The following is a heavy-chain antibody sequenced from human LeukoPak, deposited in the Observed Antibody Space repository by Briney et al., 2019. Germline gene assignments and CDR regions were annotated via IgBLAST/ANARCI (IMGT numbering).Heavy chain of an antibody. D-gene: IGHD2-2*01. V-gene: IGHV3-64D*06. Sequence: GGSLRLSCSASGFTFSSFAMHWVRQAPGKGLEYVTAISSNGRTTYYVDSVKGRFSISRDNSKNTLYLQMTSLRPEDTAVYYCVVYGCSTTTCYWFDPWGQGTLVTVSS. CDR2: ISSNGRTT. J-gene: IGHJ5*02. CDR3: VVYGCSTTTCYWFDP. CDR1: GFTFSSFA.